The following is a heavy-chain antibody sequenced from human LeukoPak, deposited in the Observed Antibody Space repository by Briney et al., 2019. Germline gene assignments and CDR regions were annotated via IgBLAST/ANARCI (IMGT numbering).Heavy chain of an antibody. CDR2: ISGSGDSR. CDR1: GFTFSSCA. CDR3: AKGPPNNSQGYLDY. J-gene: IGHJ4*02. Sequence: PGGSLRLSCAASGFTFSSCAMSWVRQAPGKGLEWVSLISGSGDSRYYADSVKGRFTISRDNAKNTLWLQMNSLRAEDTAVYSCAKGPPNNSQGYLDYWGQGTLVTVSS. V-gene: IGHV3-23*01. D-gene: IGHD1-14*01.